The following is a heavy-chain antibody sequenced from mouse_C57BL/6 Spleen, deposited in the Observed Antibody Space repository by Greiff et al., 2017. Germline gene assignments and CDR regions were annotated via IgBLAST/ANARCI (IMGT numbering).Heavy chain of an antibody. V-gene: IGHV1-85*01. J-gene: IGHJ2*01. D-gene: IGHD4-1*01. CDR1: GYTFTSYD. CDR3: ARGGLGRGREYFDY. Sequence: QVQLQHSGPELVKPGASVKLSCKASGYTFTSYDINWVKQRPGQGLEWIGWIYPRDGSTKYNEKVKGKATLTVDTSSSTAYMELHSLTSEDSAVYFCARGGLGRGREYFDYWGQGTTLTVSS. CDR2: IYPRDGST.